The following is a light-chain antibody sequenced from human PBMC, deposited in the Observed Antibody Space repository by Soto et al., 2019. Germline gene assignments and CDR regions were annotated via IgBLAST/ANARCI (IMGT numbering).Light chain of an antibody. Sequence: DIPMTQSPSTLSGSVGDRVTITCRASQTISSWLAWYQQKPGKAPKLLIYKASTFKSGVPSRFSGSGSGTEFTLTISSLQPYDFATYYCQHYNSYSEAFGQGTKVELK. CDR2: KAS. J-gene: IGKJ1*01. V-gene: IGKV1-5*03. CDR3: QHYNSYSEA. CDR1: QTISSW.